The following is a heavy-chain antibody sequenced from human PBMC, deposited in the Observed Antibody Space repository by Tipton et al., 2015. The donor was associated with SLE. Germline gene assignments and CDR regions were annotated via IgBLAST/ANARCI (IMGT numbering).Heavy chain of an antibody. J-gene: IGHJ5*02. CDR1: GGSFSDYY. Sequence: TLSLTCAVYGGSFSDYYWTWIRQPPGKGLEWIGEINHRGSTNYNPSLKSRVTISVDTSKKQFSLKLSSVTAAATAVYYCARRVRDYPTATWFDPWGQGTLVTVSS. CDR2: INHRGST. V-gene: IGHV4-34*01. D-gene: IGHD2-21*01. CDR3: ARRVRDYPTATWFDP.